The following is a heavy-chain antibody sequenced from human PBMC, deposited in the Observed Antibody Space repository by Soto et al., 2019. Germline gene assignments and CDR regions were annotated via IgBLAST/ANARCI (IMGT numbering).Heavy chain of an antibody. V-gene: IGHV3-48*03. Sequence: EVQLVESGGGLVQPGGSLRLSCAVSGFTFSSFEMYWVRQAPGKGLEWISYIHPSGQPIFYADSVKGRFTISRDNANNSLFLQMTSLRAEDTAVYYCARRASRWGQGTMVTVSS. D-gene: IGHD1-26*01. CDR1: GFTFSSFE. CDR2: IHPSGQPI. CDR3: ARRASR. J-gene: IGHJ3*01.